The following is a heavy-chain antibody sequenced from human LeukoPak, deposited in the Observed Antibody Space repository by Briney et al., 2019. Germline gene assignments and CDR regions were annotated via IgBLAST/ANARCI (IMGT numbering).Heavy chain of an antibody. CDR1: GFTVSSNY. V-gene: IGHV3-66*01. CDR3: AKDQVGATPYYYYYGMDV. J-gene: IGHJ6*02. CDR2: IYSGGST. Sequence: GGSLRLSCAASGFTVSSNYMSWVRQAPGKGLEWVSVIYSGGSTYYADSVKGRFTISRDNSKNTLYPQMNSLRAEDTAVYYCAKDQVGATPYYYYYGMDVWGQGTTVTVS. D-gene: IGHD1-26*01.